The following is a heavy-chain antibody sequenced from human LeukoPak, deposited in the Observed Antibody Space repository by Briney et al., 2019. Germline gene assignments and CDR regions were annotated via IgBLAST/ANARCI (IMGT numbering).Heavy chain of an antibody. CDR1: GGSISSGGYY. CDR2: ISGSGDNT. CDR3: AKGSYYDSSGSFYFDY. Sequence: ETLSLTCTVSGGSISSGGYYWSWIRQAPGKGLEWVSGISGSGDNTYYADSVKGRFTISRDNSKNTLYVQVNSLGTEDTAAYYCAKGSYYDSSGSFYFDYWGQGTLVTVSS. J-gene: IGHJ4*02. V-gene: IGHV3-23*01. D-gene: IGHD3-22*01.